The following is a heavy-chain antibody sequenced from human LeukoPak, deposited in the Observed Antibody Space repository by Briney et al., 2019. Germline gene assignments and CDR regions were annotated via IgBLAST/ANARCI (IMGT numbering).Heavy chain of an antibody. CDR2: ISSSSSTI. Sequence: PGGSLRLSCAASGLTFSSYSMNWVRQAPGKGLEWVSYISSSSSTIYYADSVKGRFTISRDNAKNSLYLQMNSLRAEDTAVYYCARDSAPAGATRNWFDPWGQGTLVTVSS. D-gene: IGHD1-26*01. V-gene: IGHV3-48*01. CDR3: ARDSAPAGATRNWFDP. J-gene: IGHJ5*02. CDR1: GLTFSSYS.